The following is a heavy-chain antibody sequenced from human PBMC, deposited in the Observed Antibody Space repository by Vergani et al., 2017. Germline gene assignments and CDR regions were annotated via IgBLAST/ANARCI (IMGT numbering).Heavy chain of an antibody. Sequence: QVQLVESGGGVVQPGRSLRLSCAASGFTFSSYGMHWVRQAPGKGLEWVAVISYDGSNKYYADSVKGRFTISRDNSKNTLYLQMNSLRAEDTAVYYCAKELGSSGWYPDYYYYYGMDVWGQGTTVTVSS. J-gene: IGHJ6*02. CDR1: GFTFSSYG. CDR2: ISYDGSNK. D-gene: IGHD6-19*01. V-gene: IGHV3-30*18. CDR3: AKELGSSGWYPDYYYYYGMDV.